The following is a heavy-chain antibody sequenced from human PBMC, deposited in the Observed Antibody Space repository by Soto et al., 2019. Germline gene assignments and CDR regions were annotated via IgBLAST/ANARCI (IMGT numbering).Heavy chain of an antibody. D-gene: IGHD3-10*01. J-gene: IGHJ3*02. CDR1: GCSISSSSYY. V-gene: IGHV4-39*01. CDR3: ARQGRGVAIIDAFDI. Sequence: PSETLSLTCTVAGCSISSSSYYWGWISQPPGKGLEWIGSIYYSGSTYYNPSLKSRVTISVDTSKNQFSLKLSSVTAADTAVYYCARQGRGVAIIDAFDIWGQGTMVT. CDR2: IYYSGST.